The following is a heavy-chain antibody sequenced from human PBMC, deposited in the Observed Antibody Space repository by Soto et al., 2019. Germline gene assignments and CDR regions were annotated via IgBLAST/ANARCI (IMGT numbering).Heavy chain of an antibody. J-gene: IGHJ4*02. Sequence: SVKVSCKASGCTFSSYAISWVRQAPGQGLEWMGGIIPIFGTANYAQKFQGRVTITADESTSTAYMELSSLRSEDTAVYYCARPKLEYSSSSFDYWGQGTLVTVSS. CDR3: ARPKLEYSSSSFDY. V-gene: IGHV1-69*13. CDR2: IIPIFGTA. D-gene: IGHD6-6*01. CDR1: GCTFSSYA.